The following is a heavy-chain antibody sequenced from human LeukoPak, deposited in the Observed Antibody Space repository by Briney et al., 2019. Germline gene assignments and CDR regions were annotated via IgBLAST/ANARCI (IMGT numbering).Heavy chain of an antibody. V-gene: IGHV4-59*02. D-gene: IGHD2-2*02. CDR1: GDSVSSFY. CDR2: IYYSGST. CDR3: ARGLVPAAIEVYYYYYMDV. J-gene: IGHJ6*03. Sequence: PSETLSLTCTVSGDSVSSFYWSWIRQPPGKGLEWIGYIYYSGSTNYNPSLKSRVTISVDTSKNQFSLKLSSVTAADTAVYYCARGLVPAAIEVYYYYYMDVWGKGTTVTISS.